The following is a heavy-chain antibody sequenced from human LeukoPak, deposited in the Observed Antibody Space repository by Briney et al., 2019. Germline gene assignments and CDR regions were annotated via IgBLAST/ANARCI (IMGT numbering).Heavy chain of an antibody. CDR1: GFTFSSYA. J-gene: IGHJ4*02. Sequence: GGSLRLSCAASGFTFSSYAMHWVRQAPGKGLEWVAVISYDGSNKYYADSVKGRFTISRDNAKNSLYLQMNSLRDEDTAVYYCARGLPGSLWGQGTLVTVSS. CDR2: ISYDGSNK. CDR3: ARGLPGSL. V-gene: IGHV3-30-3*01.